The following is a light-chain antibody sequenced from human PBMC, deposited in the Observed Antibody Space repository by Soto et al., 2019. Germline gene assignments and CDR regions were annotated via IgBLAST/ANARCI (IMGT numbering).Light chain of an antibody. CDR2: WAS. CDR3: QQYDA. J-gene: IGKJ2*01. V-gene: IGKV4-1*01. Sequence: DIVMTQSPDSLAVSLGERATITCKSSQSILFTSNNRYFLAWYQQRPGQSPKLILYWASTRASGVPDRFSGSGSGTAFTLTISSVQAEDVATYYCQQYDAFGQGTKLEIK. CDR1: QSILFTSNNRYF.